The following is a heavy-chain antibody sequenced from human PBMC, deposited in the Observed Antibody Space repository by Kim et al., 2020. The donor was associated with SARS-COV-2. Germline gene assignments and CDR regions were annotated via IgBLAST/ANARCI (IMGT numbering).Heavy chain of an antibody. CDR1: GFTFSEYT. D-gene: IGHD6-19*01. CDR2: ISYDDTYT. Sequence: GGSLRLSCAASGFTFSEYTLHWVRQAPGKGLEWVASISYDDTYTYYADSVTGRFTISRDNSKDTLYLQMNSLRTEDTSVYYCARDPYTAGWYGSYFDYWG. J-gene: IGHJ4*01. V-gene: IGHV3-30*04. CDR3: ARDPYTAGWYGSYFDY.